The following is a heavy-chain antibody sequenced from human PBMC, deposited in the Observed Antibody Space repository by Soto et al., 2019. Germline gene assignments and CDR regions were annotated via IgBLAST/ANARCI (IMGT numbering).Heavy chain of an antibody. Sequence: GASVKVSCKASGGTFSSYAISWVRQAPGQGLEWMGGIIPIFGTANYAQKFQGRVTITADESTSTAYMELSSLRSEDTAVYYCARVQSRGYSYGHIFDYWGQGTLVTVSS. D-gene: IGHD5-18*01. J-gene: IGHJ4*02. CDR2: IIPIFGTA. V-gene: IGHV1-69*13. CDR1: GGTFSSYA. CDR3: ARVQSRGYSYGHIFDY.